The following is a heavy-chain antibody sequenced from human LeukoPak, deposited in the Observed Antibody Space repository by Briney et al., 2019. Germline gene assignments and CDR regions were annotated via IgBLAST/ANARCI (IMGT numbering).Heavy chain of an antibody. CDR1: GFSFSSYA. J-gene: IGHJ4*02. Sequence: GSLRLSCAASGFSFSSYAMIWVRQPPGKGLEWIGSIPHTGTTYYKPSLKSQVTISVDASKSQFSLRLNSVTAADTAVYFCVRELWGVADYWGQGTLVTVSS. D-gene: IGHD3-10*01. V-gene: IGHV4-39*02. CDR2: IPHTGTT. CDR3: VRELWGVADY.